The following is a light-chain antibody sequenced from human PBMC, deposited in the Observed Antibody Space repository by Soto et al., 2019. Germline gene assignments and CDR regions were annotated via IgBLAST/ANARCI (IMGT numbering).Light chain of an antibody. CDR2: KAS. J-gene: IGKJ1*01. CDR1: QSISIW. CDR3: QQFNTSPWT. V-gene: IGKV1-5*03. Sequence: DIQMTQSPSTLSASVGDRVTITCRASQSISIWLAWYQQKPGKAPKILIYKASSLESGVPSRFSGSGSGTEFTLTISSLQPDDFATYYCQQFNTSPWTFGQGTKVDIK.